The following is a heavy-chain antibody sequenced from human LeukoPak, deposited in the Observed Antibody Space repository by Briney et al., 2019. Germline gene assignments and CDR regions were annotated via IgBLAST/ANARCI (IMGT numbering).Heavy chain of an antibody. CDR2: ISGGGGNT. CDR3: GKNRYSGSLSPFDI. CDR1: GFTFSNSA. Sequence: GGSLRPSCAASGFTFSNSAMSWVRQAPGKGLEWVSAISGGGGNTYYADSVKGRFTISRDNSKNTLYLQMNSLRAEDTAVYYCGKNRYSGSLSPFDIWGQGTMVTVSS. V-gene: IGHV3-23*01. D-gene: IGHD1-26*01. J-gene: IGHJ3*02.